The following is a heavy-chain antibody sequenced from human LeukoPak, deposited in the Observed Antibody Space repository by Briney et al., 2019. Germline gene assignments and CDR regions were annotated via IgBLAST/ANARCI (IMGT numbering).Heavy chain of an antibody. CDR3: TRASPIRCSGGSCFSGAHYYYYYGMAV. V-gene: IGHV4-59*01. Sequence: SETLSLTCTVSGGSLSSYFWSWVRQPPGKGLEWIGYVYYSGSTQYNSSLKSRLTISVDTSKNQFSLKLSSVIAADTAVYYCTRASPIRCSGGSCFSGAHYYYYYGMAVWGQGTTVTVSS. CDR1: GGSLSSYF. J-gene: IGHJ6*02. D-gene: IGHD2-15*01. CDR2: VYYSGST.